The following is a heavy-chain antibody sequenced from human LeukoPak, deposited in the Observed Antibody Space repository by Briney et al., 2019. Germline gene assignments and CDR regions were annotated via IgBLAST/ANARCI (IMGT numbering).Heavy chain of an antibody. CDR1: GGSISSGSFY. Sequence: SETLSLTCTVSGGSISSGSFYWGWIRQPPGKGLEWIGSIYYSGSTYYNPSLESRLTMSRDTSKNQFSLKLSSVTAADTAMYYCVRDKTFEVVNFFDSWGQGTLVTVSS. D-gene: IGHD3-3*01. V-gene: IGHV4-39*07. CDR3: VRDKTFEVVNFFDS. J-gene: IGHJ4*02. CDR2: IYYSGST.